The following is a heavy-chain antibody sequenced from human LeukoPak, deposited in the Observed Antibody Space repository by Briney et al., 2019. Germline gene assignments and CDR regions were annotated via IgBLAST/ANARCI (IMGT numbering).Heavy chain of an antibody. J-gene: IGHJ4*02. CDR3: AKSDCGSDGCKLLNY. CDR2: INGSGDAT. V-gene: IGHV3-23*01. CDR1: GFLFSHYT. D-gene: IGHD3-10*01. Sequence: PGGSLRLSCAVSGFLFSHYTMTWVRQGPGKGLEWVSSINGSGDATLYADSVMGRFTISRDNAKNTVSLQMNNLRAEDMAVYYCAKSDCGSDGCKLLNYWGQGTLVIASS.